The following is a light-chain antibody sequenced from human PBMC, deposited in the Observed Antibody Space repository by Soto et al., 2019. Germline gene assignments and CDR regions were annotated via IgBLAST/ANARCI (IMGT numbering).Light chain of an antibody. Sequence: EVVLTHSTATPSVSPGERTTLSCRASQSVSSNLAWYQLKTGQAPKLLIYDASTRATAAPARFSGSGSGTEFTLTISSLQSEDFAIYYCQQYNNWPPYTFGQGTKLEIK. CDR3: QQYNNWPPYT. CDR2: DAS. CDR1: QSVSSN. V-gene: IGKV3-15*01. J-gene: IGKJ2*01.